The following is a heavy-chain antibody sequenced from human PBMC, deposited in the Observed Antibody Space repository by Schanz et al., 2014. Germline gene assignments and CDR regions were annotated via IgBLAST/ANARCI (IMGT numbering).Heavy chain of an antibody. CDR1: GYSFISHA. Sequence: QVQLEQSGAEVKKPGASVKVSCKASGYSFISHAIHWVRQAPGQRLEWMGWINAANGNTRYSQKIQDRVTVTMDTSRSTVYMELSSLRSEDTAMYYCARAPAAYCSDASCLETPFDYWGQGTLVTVSS. CDR3: ARAPAAYCSDASCLETPFDY. V-gene: IGHV1-3*01. J-gene: IGHJ4*02. D-gene: IGHD2-15*01. CDR2: INAANGNT.